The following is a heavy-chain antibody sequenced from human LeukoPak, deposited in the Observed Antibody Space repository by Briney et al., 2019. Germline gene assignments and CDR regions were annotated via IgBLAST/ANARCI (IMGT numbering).Heavy chain of an antibody. V-gene: IGHV1-69*13. CDR1: GGTFSSYA. Sequence: SVKVSCKASGGTFSSYAISWVRQAPGQGLEWMGGIIPIFGTANYAQKFQGRVTITADESTSTAYMELSSLRSEDTAVYYCARELTGRAKAFVDDAFDIWGQGQWSPSPQ. CDR3: ARELTGRAKAFVDDAFDI. D-gene: IGHD1-26*01. CDR2: IIPIFGTA. J-gene: IGHJ3*02.